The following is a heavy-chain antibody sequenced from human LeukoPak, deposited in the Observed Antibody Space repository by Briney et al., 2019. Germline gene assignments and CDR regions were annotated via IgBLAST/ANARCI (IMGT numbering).Heavy chain of an antibody. CDR1: GYTFTSYA. CDR3: ARAVLWDTAMFFDY. V-gene: IGHV1-3*03. D-gene: IGHD5-18*01. Sequence: ASVKVSCKASGYTFTSYAMHWVRQAPGQRLEWMGWINAGNGNTKYSQEFQGRVTITRDTSASTAYMELSSLRSEDMAVYYCARAVLWDTAMFFDYWGQGTLVTVSS. J-gene: IGHJ4*02. CDR2: INAGNGNT.